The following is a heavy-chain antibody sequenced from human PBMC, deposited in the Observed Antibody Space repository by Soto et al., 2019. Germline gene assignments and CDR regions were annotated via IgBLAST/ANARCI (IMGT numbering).Heavy chain of an antibody. J-gene: IGHJ6*02. Sequence: ASVKGSCTASGYTFTSYGISWGRQAPGQGLEWMGWTSAYNGNTNYAQKLQGRVTMTTDTSTRRAYMELRSLRSDDTVVYYYVKDRDSNSWPSRDVWGPGTTVTVS. CDR3: VKDRDSNSWPSRDV. CDR1: GYTFTSYG. CDR2: TSAYNGNT. V-gene: IGHV1-18*04. D-gene: IGHD3-22*01.